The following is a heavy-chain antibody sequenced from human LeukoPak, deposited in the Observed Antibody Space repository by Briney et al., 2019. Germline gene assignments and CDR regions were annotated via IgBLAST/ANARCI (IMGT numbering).Heavy chain of an antibody. D-gene: IGHD3-9*01. CDR3: VAGALTDFDY. J-gene: IGHJ4*02. Sequence: SVKVSCKASGGTFSSYAISWVQQAPGQGLEWMGGIIPIFGTANYAQKFQGRVTITTDESTSTAYMELSSLRSEDTAVYYCVAGALTDFDYWGQGTLVTVSS. CDR2: IIPIFGTA. CDR1: GGTFSSYA. V-gene: IGHV1-69*05.